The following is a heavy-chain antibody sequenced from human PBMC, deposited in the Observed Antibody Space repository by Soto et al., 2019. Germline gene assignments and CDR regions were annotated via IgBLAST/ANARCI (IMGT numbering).Heavy chain of an antibody. CDR3: ARDAGDI. V-gene: IGHV3-64*01. D-gene: IGHD6-13*01. J-gene: IGHJ3*02. CDR2: ISSNGGTT. CDR1: GFSFSNYG. Sequence: PGGSLRLSCAASGFSFSNYGMHWVRQAPGKGLEYVSAISSNGGTTYYANSVKGRFTISRDNSKNTLYLQMGSLRAEDMAVYYCARDAGDIWGQGTMVTVSS.